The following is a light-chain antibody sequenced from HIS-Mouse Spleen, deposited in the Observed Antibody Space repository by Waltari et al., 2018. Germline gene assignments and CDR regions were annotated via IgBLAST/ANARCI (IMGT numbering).Light chain of an antibody. J-gene: IGLJ3*02. CDR2: EGS. CDR1: RSDVGSYNL. CDR3: CSHAGSSTWV. V-gene: IGLV2-23*01. Sequence: QSALTQPASVSGSPGQSITISCTGPRSDVGSYNLASWYQQHPGKAPKLMIYEGSKRPSGVSNRFSGSKSGNTASLTISGLQAEDEADYYCCSHAGSSTWVFGGGTKLTVL.